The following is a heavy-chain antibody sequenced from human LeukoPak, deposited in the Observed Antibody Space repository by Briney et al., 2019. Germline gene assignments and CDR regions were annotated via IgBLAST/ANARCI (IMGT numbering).Heavy chain of an antibody. D-gene: IGHD3-22*01. CDR1: GYTFTGYY. J-gene: IGHJ3*02. Sequence: SVKVSCKASGYTFTGYYMHWVRQAPGQGLEWMGWINPNSGGTNYAQKFQGRVTMTRDTSISTAYMELSRLRSDDTAVYYCARALITMIVVVPDAFDIWGQGTMVTVSS. V-gene: IGHV1-2*02. CDR3: ARALITMIVVVPDAFDI. CDR2: INPNSGGT.